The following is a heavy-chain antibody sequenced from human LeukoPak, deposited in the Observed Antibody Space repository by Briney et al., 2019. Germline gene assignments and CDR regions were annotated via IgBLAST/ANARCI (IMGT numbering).Heavy chain of an antibody. CDR1: GFTFSSYG. J-gene: IGHJ4*02. CDR3: TGETYYFDY. V-gene: IGHV3-23*01. CDR2: ISGSGGTT. D-gene: IGHD1-1*01. Sequence: PGGSLRLSCAASGFTFSSYGMSWVRQAPGKGLEWVSGISGSGGTTYYADSVKGRFTISRDNSKNTLYLQMNSLRAEDTALYYCTGETYYFDYWGQGTLVTVSS.